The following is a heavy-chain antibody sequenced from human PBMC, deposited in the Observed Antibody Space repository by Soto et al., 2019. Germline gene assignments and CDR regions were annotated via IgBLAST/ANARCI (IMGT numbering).Heavy chain of an antibody. CDR2: IYSGGST. J-gene: IGHJ4*02. D-gene: IGHD6-13*01. CDR1: GFTVSSNY. CDR3: ARLIAAAGHALDY. V-gene: IGHV3-53*04. Sequence: EVQLVESGGGLVQPGGSLRLSCAASGFTVSSNYMSWVRQAPGKGLEWVAVIYSGGSTYYADSVKGRFTISRHNSKNTLYLQKNSLRAEDTAVYYCARLIAAAGHALDYWGQGTLVTVSS.